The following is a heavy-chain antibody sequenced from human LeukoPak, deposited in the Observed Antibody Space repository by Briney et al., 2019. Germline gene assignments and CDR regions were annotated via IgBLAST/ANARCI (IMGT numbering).Heavy chain of an antibody. D-gene: IGHD6-13*01. J-gene: IGHJ4*02. CDR3: ARGVSSSWYDY. CDR1: GFTFSSYS. CDR2: ISSSSSTI. V-gene: IGHV3-48*01. Sequence: PGGSLRLSCAASGFTFSSYSMNWVRQAPGKGLEWVSYISSSSSTIYYADSVKGRFTISRDNAKNSLYLQMNSLRAEDTAVYYCARGVSSSWYDYWGQGTLVIVSS.